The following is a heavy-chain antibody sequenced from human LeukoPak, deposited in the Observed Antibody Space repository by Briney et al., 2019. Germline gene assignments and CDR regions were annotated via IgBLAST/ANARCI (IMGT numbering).Heavy chain of an antibody. CDR3: ARDLGPAGYDFWSGTLYYYYYYMDV. D-gene: IGHD3-3*01. Sequence: GGSLRLSCAASGFTFSSYWMHWVRQAPGKGLVWVSRINSDGSSTSYADSVKGRFTISRDNAKNTLYLQMNSLRAEDTAVYYCARDLGPAGYDFWSGTLYYYYYYMDVWGKGTTVTVPS. CDR2: INSDGSST. J-gene: IGHJ6*03. V-gene: IGHV3-74*01. CDR1: GFTFSSYW.